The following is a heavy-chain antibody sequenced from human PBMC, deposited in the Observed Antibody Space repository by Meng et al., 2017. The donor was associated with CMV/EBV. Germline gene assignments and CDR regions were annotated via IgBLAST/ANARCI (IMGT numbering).Heavy chain of an antibody. J-gene: IGHJ4*02. CDR2: ISSSSYI. V-gene: IGHV3-21*01. CDR3: ARVKSWDPYYFDY. CDR1: GFTFSSYS. Sequence: GESLKISCAASGFTFSSYSMNWVRQAPGKGLEWVSSISSSSYIYYADSVKGRFTISRDNAKNSLYLQMNSLRAEDTAVYYCARVKSWDPYYFDYWGQGTLVTVSS. D-gene: IGHD1-26*01.